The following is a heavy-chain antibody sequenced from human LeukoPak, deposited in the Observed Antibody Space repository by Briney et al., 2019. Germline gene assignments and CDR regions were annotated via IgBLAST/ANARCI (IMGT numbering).Heavy chain of an antibody. J-gene: IGHJ6*02. CDR2: IYHSGST. D-gene: IGHD3-3*01. CDR3: ARAGYDSRMDV. Sequence: PSETLSLTCAVSGGSISSGGYSWRWIRQPPGKGLEWIGYIYHSGSTYYNPSLKSRVTISVDRSKNQFSLKLSSVTAADTAVYYCARAGYDSRMDVWGQGTTVTVSS. V-gene: IGHV4-30-2*01. CDR1: GGSISSGGYS.